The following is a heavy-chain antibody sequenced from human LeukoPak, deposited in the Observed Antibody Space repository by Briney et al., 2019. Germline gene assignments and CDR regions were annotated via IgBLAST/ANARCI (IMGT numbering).Heavy chain of an antibody. D-gene: IGHD4-17*01. CDR1: VGCISSSTYY. CDR3: ARTYGDYDGAFDV. V-gene: IGHV4-39*01. Sequence: PSETLSLTRTLSVGCISSSTYYWGWTRQPPGEGLEWMGCIYYSGSTYNNPSLQCRVTIFVDTSKNQFSLKLSSVPATDTAVYYCARTYGDYDGAFDVWGQGTMVTVSS. J-gene: IGHJ3*01. CDR2: IYYSGST.